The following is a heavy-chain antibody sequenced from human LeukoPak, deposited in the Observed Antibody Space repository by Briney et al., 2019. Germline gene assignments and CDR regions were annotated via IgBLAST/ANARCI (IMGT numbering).Heavy chain of an antibody. V-gene: IGHV4-59*01. CDR3: AGTHYDFWSGFPYYYYGMDV. J-gene: IGHJ6*02. Sequence: SETLSLTCTVSGGSISSYYWSWIRQPPGKGLEWIGYIYYSGSTNYNPSLKSRVTISVDTSKNQFSLKLSSVTAADTAVYYCAGTHYDFWSGFPYYYYGMDVWGQGTTVTVSS. CDR2: IYYSGST. D-gene: IGHD3-3*01. CDR1: GGSISSYY.